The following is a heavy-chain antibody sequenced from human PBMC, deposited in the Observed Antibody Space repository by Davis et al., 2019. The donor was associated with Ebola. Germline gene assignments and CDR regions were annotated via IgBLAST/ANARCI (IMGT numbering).Heavy chain of an antibody. J-gene: IGHJ4*02. D-gene: IGHD3-3*01. V-gene: IGHV3-30*04. CDR1: GFTISNYA. CDR2: VSYSERER. Sequence: PGGSLRLSCAASGFTISNYAMHWVRQAPGKGLEWVAVVSYSERERFYADSVKGRFTISRDNSENTLYLQMNSLTADDTSVYYCARAGFDEVLDYWGQGTPVTVSS. CDR3: ARAGFDEVLDY.